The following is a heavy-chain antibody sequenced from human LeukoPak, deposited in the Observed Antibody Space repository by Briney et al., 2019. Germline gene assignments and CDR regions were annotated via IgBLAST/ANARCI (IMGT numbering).Heavy chain of an antibody. J-gene: IGHJ2*01. Sequence: SETLSLTCTVSGGSISSSNSYWGWIRQPPGQGLEWIGTVFYSGSPYYNPSLKSRVTISMDTSKNQFSLNLTSVTAADTAVYYCARGAFDLWSRGTLVTVSS. V-gene: IGHV4-39*07. CDR3: ARGAFDL. CDR2: VFYSGSP. CDR1: GGSISSSNSY.